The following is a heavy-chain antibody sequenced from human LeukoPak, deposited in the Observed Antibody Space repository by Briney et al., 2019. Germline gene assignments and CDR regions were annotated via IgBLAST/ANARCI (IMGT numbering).Heavy chain of an antibody. Sequence: HPGGSLRLSCAASEFPFSSYWMAWVRQAPGKGLEWVASIKQDGGETFYVDSVKGRFTISRDNAKNSLYLQMNSLRAEDTAVYYCTREDHSNYNYWGQGTLVTVSS. CDR2: IKQDGGET. CDR3: TREDHSNYNY. J-gene: IGHJ4*02. D-gene: IGHD4-11*01. CDR1: EFPFSSYW. V-gene: IGHV3-7*01.